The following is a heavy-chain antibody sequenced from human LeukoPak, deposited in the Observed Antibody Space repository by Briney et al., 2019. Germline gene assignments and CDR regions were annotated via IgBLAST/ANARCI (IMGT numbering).Heavy chain of an antibody. CDR1: GFTFSSYA. V-gene: IGHV3-30*04. Sequence: GGSLRLSCAASGFTFSSYAMHWVRQAPGKGLEWAAVISYDGSNKYYADSVKGRFTISRDNSKNTLYLQMDSLRAEDTAVYFCARVDITAASCGVDCYYEYWGQGTLVTVSS. CDR2: ISYDGSNK. J-gene: IGHJ4*02. D-gene: IGHD2-21*02. CDR3: ARVDITAASCGVDCYYEY.